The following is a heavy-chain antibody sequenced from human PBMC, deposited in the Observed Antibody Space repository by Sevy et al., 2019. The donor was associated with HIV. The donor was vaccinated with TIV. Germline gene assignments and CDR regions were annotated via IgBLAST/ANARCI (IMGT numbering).Heavy chain of an antibody. CDR1: GFTFSDYW. Sequence: GGSLRLSCAASGFTFSDYWMTWVRQAPGKGLEWVANINQIGSKKYYVDSVKGRFTISRDNMENSVYLQMNGLTAEDTAVYFCVRAVGGGDAYWGQGTLVTVSS. D-gene: IGHD2-21*02. V-gene: IGHV3-7*04. CDR3: VRAVGGGDAY. J-gene: IGHJ4*02. CDR2: INQIGSKK.